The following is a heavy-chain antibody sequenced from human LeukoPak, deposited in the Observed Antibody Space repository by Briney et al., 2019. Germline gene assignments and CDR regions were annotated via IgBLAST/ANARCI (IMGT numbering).Heavy chain of an antibody. CDR2: INHNSGGT. D-gene: IGHD3-16*01. J-gene: IGHJ4*02. V-gene: IGHV1-2*02. CDR1: GYTFTSYY. Sequence: GASVKVSCKGSGYTFTSYYMHWLRQAPGQGLAWMGWINHNSGGTNYAQKFQGRVTMTRDTSIRTAYRELGRRRSDDTAGYYCGTARLPRTWGVYDFYYWGQRTLVTVSS. CDR3: GTARLPRTWGVYDFYY.